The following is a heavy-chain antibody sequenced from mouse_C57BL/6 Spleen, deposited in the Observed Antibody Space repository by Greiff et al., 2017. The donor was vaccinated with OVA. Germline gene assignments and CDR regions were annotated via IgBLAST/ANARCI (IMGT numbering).Heavy chain of an antibody. D-gene: IGHD4-1*01. Sequence: QVQLKQSGAELVKPGASVKISCKASGYAFSSYWMNWVKQRPGKGLEWIGQIYPGDGDTNYNGKFKGKATLTADKSSSTAYMQLSSLTSEDSAVYFCARGLGRGYAMDYWGQGTSVTVSS. CDR3: ARGLGRGYAMDY. CDR2: IYPGDGDT. V-gene: IGHV1-80*01. CDR1: GYAFSSYW. J-gene: IGHJ4*01.